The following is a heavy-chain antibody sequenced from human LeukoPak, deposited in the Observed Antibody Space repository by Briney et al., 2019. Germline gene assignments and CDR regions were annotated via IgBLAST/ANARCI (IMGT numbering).Heavy chain of an antibody. CDR2: ISAYNSNT. J-gene: IGHJ5*02. V-gene: IGHV1-18*01. Sequence: ASVKVSCKASGYTFTSYGISWVRQAPGQGLEWMGWISAYNSNTNYAQKLQGRVTMTTDTSTSTAYMELRSLRSDDTAVYYCARDGYSSSWYSNNWFDPWGQGTLVTVSS. CDR1: GYTFTSYG. D-gene: IGHD6-13*01. CDR3: ARDGYSSSWYSNNWFDP.